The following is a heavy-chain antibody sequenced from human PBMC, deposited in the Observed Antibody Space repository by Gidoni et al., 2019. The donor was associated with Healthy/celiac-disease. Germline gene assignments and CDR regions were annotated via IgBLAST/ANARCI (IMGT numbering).Heavy chain of an antibody. V-gene: IGHV3-23*01. CDR3: AKDRGEIVESLHGWFDP. Sequence: EVQRLESGGGVVQAGGYLRISCAASGFTFSSYAMSWVRQAPGKGLEWVSAISGSGGSTYYADSVKGRFTISRDNSKNTLYLQMNSLRAEDTAVYYCAKDRGEIVESLHGWFDPWGQGTLVTVSS. J-gene: IGHJ5*02. D-gene: IGHD2-15*01. CDR1: GFTFSSYA. CDR2: ISGSGGST.